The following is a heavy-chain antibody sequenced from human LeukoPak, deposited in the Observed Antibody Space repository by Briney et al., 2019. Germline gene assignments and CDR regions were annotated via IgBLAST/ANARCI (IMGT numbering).Heavy chain of an antibody. V-gene: IGHV3-30*18. Sequence: GGSLRLSCAASGFTFSSYGMHWVRQAPGKGLEWVAFISYDGSNENIADSVKGRFIISRDNSKNTLYLQMNSLRAEDTAVYYCAKGPAPRLGEFSYHALVDYWGQGTLVTVSS. J-gene: IGHJ4*02. D-gene: IGHD3-16*02. CDR2: ISYDGSNE. CDR3: AKGPAPRLGEFSYHALVDY. CDR1: GFTFSSYG.